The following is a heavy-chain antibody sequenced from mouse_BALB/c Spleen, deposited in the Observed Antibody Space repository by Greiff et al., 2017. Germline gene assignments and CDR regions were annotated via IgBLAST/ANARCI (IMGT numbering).Heavy chain of an antibody. CDR3: ARWRESTMGAMDD. D-gene: IGHD2-1*01. CDR1: GYTFTSYT. Sequence: QVHVKQSGAELARPGASVKMSCKASGYTFTSYTMHWVTQRPGQGLEWIGYINPSSGYTNYNQKFKDKATLTADKSSSTAYMQLSSLTSEDAAVYYCARWRESTMGAMDDWGQGTSVTVSS. J-gene: IGHJ4*01. V-gene: IGHV1-4*01. CDR2: INPSSGYT.